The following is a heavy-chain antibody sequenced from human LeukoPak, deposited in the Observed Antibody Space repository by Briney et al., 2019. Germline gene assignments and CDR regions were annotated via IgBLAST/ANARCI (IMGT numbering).Heavy chain of an antibody. V-gene: IGHV3-23*01. CDR1: GFTFSSYS. CDR3: AKGGSTSCYNHLDY. CDR2: ISGSGGST. D-gene: IGHD2-2*02. Sequence: GGSLRLSCAASGFTFSSYSMNWVRQAPGKGLEWVSAISGSGGSTYYADSVKGRFTISRDNSKNTLYLQMNSLRAEDTAVYYCAKGGSTSCYNHLDYWGQGTLVTVSS. J-gene: IGHJ4*02.